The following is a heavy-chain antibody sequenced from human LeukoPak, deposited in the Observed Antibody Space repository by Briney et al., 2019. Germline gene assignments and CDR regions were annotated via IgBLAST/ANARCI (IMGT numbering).Heavy chain of an antibody. CDR3: ARDGEGQFDP. J-gene: IGHJ5*02. V-gene: IGHV4-39*02. Sequence: SETLSLTCTVSGGSISSSSYYWGWIRQPPGKGLEWIGSIYYSGSTYYNPSLKSRVTISVDTSKNQFSLKLSSVTAADTAVYYCARDGEGQFDPWGQGTLVTVSS. D-gene: IGHD3-3*01. CDR2: IYYSGST. CDR1: GGSISSSSYY.